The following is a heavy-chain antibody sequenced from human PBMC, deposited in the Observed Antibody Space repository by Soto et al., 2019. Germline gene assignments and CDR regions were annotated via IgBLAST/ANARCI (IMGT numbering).Heavy chain of an antibody. J-gene: IGHJ6*02. D-gene: IGHD6-19*01. CDR2: ISAYNGNT. CDR3: ARVVATVAGPYGMDV. V-gene: IGHV1-18*01. Sequence: QVQLVQSGAEVKKPGASVKVSCRASGYTFTSYVISWVRQAPAHGLEWMGWISAYNGNTNFAQKLQGRVTMTTDTSTSTAYMELRSLRSDDTAVYYCARVVATVAGPYGMDVWGQGTTVTVSS. CDR1: GYTFTSYV.